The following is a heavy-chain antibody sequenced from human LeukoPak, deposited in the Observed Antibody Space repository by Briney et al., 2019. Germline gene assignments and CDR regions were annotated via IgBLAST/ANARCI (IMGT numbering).Heavy chain of an antibody. CDR3: ARDRGGDY. J-gene: IGHJ4*02. D-gene: IGHD3-16*01. Sequence: SETLSLTCGVYGGSFSGYYWNWIRQSPGKGLEWIGEINHSGSTNYNPSLKSRVTMSVDTSQKQFSLKLSSVTAADTAVYYCARDRGGDYWGQGTLVTVSS. CDR2: INHSGST. CDR1: GGSFSGYY. V-gene: IGHV4-34*01.